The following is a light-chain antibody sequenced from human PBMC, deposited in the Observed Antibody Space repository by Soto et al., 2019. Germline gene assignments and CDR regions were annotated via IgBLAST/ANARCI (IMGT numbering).Light chain of an antibody. J-gene: IGLJ2*01. V-gene: IGLV2-11*01. Sequence: QSVLTQPRSVSGSPGQSVTISCTGSSSDVGGYGHVSWFQQHPGKAPKLMIYDVTKRPSGVPDRFSGSKSGNTASLTISGLQAEDESDYYCCSFAGTYTIFGGGTKVTVL. CDR3: CSFAGTYTI. CDR1: SSDVGGYGH. CDR2: DVT.